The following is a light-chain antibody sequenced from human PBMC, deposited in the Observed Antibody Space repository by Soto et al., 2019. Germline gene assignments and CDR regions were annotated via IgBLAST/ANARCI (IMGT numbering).Light chain of an antibody. CDR1: QSVRNNY. CDR3: QRYGSSPPHT. CDR2: RAS. V-gene: IGKV3-20*01. J-gene: IGKJ2*01. Sequence: EIVLTPSPGTLSLSPGEGATLSCRASQSVRNNYLAWYQQKPGQAPRLRISRASSRSTGVPDRFSGSGAGTDFSLTISRLESEDIAVYYCQRYGSSPPHTFGQGTRLE.